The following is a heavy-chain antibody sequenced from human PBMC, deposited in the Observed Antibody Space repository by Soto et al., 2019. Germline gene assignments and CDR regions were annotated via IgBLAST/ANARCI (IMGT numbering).Heavy chain of an antibody. CDR1: GGSVSSSSYY. J-gene: IGHJ4*02. CDR3: ARPYDSSGYYPFDY. CDR2: IYYSGST. Sequence: SETLSLTCTVSGGSVSSSSYYWGWIRQPPGKGLEWIGSIYYSGSTYYNPSLKSRVTISVDTSKNQFSLKLSSVTAADTAVYYCARPYDSSGYYPFDYWGQGTLVTVSS. D-gene: IGHD3-22*01. V-gene: IGHV4-39*01.